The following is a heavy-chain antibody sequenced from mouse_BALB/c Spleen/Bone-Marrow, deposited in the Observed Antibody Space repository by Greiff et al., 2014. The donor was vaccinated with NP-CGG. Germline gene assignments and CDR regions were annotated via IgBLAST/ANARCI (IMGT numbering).Heavy chain of an antibody. V-gene: IGHV1S132*01. CDR2: IYPGTDST. CDR3: ARTSNPAMDY. D-gene: IGHD2-5*01. Sequence: VQLQQSGAELVRPGASVKLSCKTSGYIFTSYWIHCIKQRSGQGLEWIARIYPGTDSTYYSEKFKGKATLTADKSSNTAYMQLGSLKSEDSAVYFCARTSNPAMDYWGQGTSVTVSS. CDR1: GYIFTSYW. J-gene: IGHJ4*01.